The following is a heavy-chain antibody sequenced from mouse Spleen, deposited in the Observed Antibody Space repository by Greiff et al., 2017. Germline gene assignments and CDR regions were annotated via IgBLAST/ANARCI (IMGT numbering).Heavy chain of an antibody. V-gene: IGHV1-20*01. D-gene: IGHD2-3*01. J-gene: IGHJ4*01. CDR1: GYSFTGYF. Sequence: VQLKQSGPELVKPGDSVKISCKASGYSFTGYFMNWVMQSHGKSLEWIGRINPYNGDTFYNQKFKGKATLTVDKSSSTAHMELRSLTSEDSAVYYCARDGYYSPYYAMDYWGQGTSVTVSS. CDR3: ARDGYYSPYYAMDY. CDR2: INPYNGDT.